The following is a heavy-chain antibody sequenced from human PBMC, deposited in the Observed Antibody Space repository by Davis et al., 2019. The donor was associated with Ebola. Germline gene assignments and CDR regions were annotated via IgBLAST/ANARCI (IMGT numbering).Heavy chain of an antibody. J-gene: IGHJ4*02. V-gene: IGHV3-7*01. CDR3: ARDLTSFVPQPIVPLGD. Sequence: PGGSLRLSCPASGFTFSSYWMSWVRQAPGKGLEWVANIKQDGSEKYYVDSVKGRFTISRDNAKNSLYLQMNSLRAEDTAVYYCARDLTSFVPQPIVPLGDWGQGTLVTVSS. CDR2: IKQDGSEK. CDR1: GFTFSSYW. D-gene: IGHD1-26*01.